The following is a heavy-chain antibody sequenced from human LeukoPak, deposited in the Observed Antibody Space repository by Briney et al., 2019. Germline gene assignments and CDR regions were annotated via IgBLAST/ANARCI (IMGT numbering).Heavy chain of an antibody. CDR2: INPNSGGT. J-gene: IGHJ4*02. D-gene: IGHD5-12*01. Sequence: ASVKVSCKASGYTFTGYYMHWVRQAPGQGLEWMGWINPNSGGTNYAQKFQGRVAMTRDTSISTAYMELSRLRSDDTAVYYCAREPVSSVDIVATSFDYWGQGTLVTASS. CDR3: AREPVSSVDIVATSFDY. CDR1: GYTFTGYY. V-gene: IGHV1-2*02.